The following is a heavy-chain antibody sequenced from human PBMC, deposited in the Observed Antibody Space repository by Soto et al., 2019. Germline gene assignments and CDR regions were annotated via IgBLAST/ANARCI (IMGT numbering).Heavy chain of an antibody. CDR3: ARKSGRDCHSGGGCFSLDV. CDR2: IVPLSDRT. CDR1: GETLNSNP. J-gene: IGHJ4*02. Sequence: QVQLVQSGAEVKKPGSSLKVSCKVFGETLNSNPIGWVRQAPGQVLEWVGGIVPLSDRTNYEQELQGRVTVTADGSTSTVYMELSNLKSDDTAVYYCARKSGRDCHSGGGCFSLDVWGQGSLITVSS. D-gene: IGHD2-15*01. V-gene: IGHV1-69*01.